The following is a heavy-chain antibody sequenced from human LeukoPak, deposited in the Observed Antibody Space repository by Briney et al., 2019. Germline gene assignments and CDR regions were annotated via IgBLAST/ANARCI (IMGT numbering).Heavy chain of an antibody. CDR2: VKQDGSTK. J-gene: IGHJ4*02. D-gene: IGHD2-21*02. CDR3: AKAAYCGTDCHYYFEY. Sequence: PGGSLRLSCAASGFTFSTYEMNWVRQTPGKGLEWVASVKQDGSTKYYADSVKGRFTITRDNANNSLYLQMDSLRAEDTAVYYCAKAAYCGTDCHYYFEYWGQGTLVIVSS. V-gene: IGHV3-7*05. CDR1: GFTFSTYE.